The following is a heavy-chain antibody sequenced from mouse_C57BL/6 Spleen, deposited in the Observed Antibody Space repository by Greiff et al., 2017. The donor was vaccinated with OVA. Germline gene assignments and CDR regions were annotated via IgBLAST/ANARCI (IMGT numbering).Heavy chain of an antibody. CDR1: GYTFTDYY. V-gene: IGHV1-26*01. J-gene: IGHJ3*01. CDR2: INPNNGGT. D-gene: IGHD2-3*01. Sequence: EVQLQQSGPELVKPGASVKISCKASGYTFTDYYMNWVKQSHGKSLEWIGDINPNNGGTSYNQKFKGKATLTVDKSSSTAYMELRSLTSEDSAVYYCARCDGYYFFAYWGQGTLVTVSA. CDR3: ARCDGYYFFAY.